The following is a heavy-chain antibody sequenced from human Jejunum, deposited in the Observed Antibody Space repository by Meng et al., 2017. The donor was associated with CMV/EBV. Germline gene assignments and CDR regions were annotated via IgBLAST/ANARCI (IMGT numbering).Heavy chain of an antibody. J-gene: IGHJ4*02. CDR1: GFTVSLYA. V-gene: IGHV3-30*04. CDR3: IRGPYGADSWYDY. CDR2: SSSDGNDK. D-gene: IGHD4-17*01. Sequence: GFTVSLYAVHWVRQAPGKGLEWVAVSSSDGNDKFYADSVKGRFTISRDNAKSTLYLQMNSLTAEDTAVYYCIRGPYGADSWYDYWGQGTRVTVSS.